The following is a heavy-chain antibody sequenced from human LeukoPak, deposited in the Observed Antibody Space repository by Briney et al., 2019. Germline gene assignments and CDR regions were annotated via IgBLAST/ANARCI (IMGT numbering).Heavy chain of an antibody. V-gene: IGHV5-51*01. D-gene: IGHD2-2*01. CDR1: GYSFTSYW. J-gene: IGHJ5*02. CDR3: ARQPAGYCSRTSCYYWFDP. Sequence: GESLKISCKGFGYSFTSYWIGWVRQMPGKGLEWMGIIYPGDSDTRYSPSFQGQVTISADRSISTAYLQWSSLKASDTATYYCARQPAGYCSRTSCYYWFDPWGQGTLVTVSS. CDR2: IYPGDSDT.